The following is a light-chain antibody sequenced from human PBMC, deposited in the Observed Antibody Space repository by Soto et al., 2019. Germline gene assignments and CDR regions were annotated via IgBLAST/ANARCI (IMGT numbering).Light chain of an antibody. J-gene: IGKJ4*01. CDR1: QSISSW. CDR3: QHYNSYPLT. V-gene: IGKV1-5*03. CDR2: KAS. Sequence: DIQMTQSPSTLSASVGDRVTITCRASQSISSWLAWYQQKPGKAPKLLIYKASSVASGVPSRFSGSGSGTDSLLTISSLPPDDFATYYCQHYNSYPLTFGGGIKVEIK.